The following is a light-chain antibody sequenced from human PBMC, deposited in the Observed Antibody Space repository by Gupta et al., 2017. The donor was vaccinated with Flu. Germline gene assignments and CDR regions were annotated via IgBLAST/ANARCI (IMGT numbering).Light chain of an antibody. CDR1: ESINTRP. CDR2: RAF. CDR3: QQFGSSHLYS. Sequence: EVVFPSSPVTLSLSPGDTATLSCRARESINTRPLAGYQQKPGPAPRLLIYRAFYRATSVPDRFSGSGSGTDVTLTITRRVPEDFSVYFCQQFGSSHLYSFGQGTKLEIK. J-gene: IGKJ2*03. V-gene: IGKV3-20*01.